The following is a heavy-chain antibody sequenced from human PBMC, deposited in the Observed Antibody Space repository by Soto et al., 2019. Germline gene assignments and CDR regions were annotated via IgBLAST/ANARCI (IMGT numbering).Heavy chain of an antibody. V-gene: IGHV3-23*01. CDR3: AKTSPRDYYGSGSYYNAPFDY. CDR2: ISGSGGST. CDR1: GFTFSSYA. J-gene: IGHJ4*02. Sequence: PGGSLRLSCAASGFTFSSYATSWVRQAPGKGLEWVSAISGSGGSTYYADSVKGRFTISRDNSKNTLYLQMNSLRAEDTAVYYCAKTSPRDYYGSGSYYNAPFDYWGQGTLVTVSA. D-gene: IGHD3-10*01.